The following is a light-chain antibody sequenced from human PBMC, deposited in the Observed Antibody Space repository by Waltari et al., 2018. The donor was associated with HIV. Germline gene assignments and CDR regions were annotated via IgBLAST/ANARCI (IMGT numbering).Light chain of an antibody. CDR1: SIDVGGYNY. CDR3: CSYSRSASYV. Sequence: QSALTQPASVSGSPGQSITISCTGTSIDVGGYNYVSWYQQHPGRAPKVLISEVTNRTSGVSDRFSGSKSGNTASLTISGLLAEDDGDYYCCSYSRSASYVFGTGTKVTVL. V-gene: IGLV2-14*03. CDR2: EVT. J-gene: IGLJ1*01.